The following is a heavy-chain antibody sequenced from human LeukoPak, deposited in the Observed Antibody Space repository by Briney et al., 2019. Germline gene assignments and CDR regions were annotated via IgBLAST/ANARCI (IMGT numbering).Heavy chain of an antibody. D-gene: IGHD5-24*01. CDR3: ARSRDGYNFLIY. Sequence: GGSLRLSCAACGFTFSGYAMHLVRQAPGKGLEWVAVISYDGTNHYYADSLKGRFTISRDNSKNMLYLQMNSLRAEDTAVYYCARSRDGYNFLIYWGQGTLVTVSS. CDR2: ISYDGTNH. V-gene: IGHV3-30-3*01. CDR1: GFTFSGYA. J-gene: IGHJ4*02.